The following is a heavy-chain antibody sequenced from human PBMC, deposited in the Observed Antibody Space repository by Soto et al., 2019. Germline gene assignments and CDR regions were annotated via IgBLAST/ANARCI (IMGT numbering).Heavy chain of an antibody. Sequence: GGSLRLSCTASGFTFSSYAMHWVRQAPGKGLEWVAVISYDGSNKYYADSVKGRFTISRDNSKNTLYLQMNSLRAEDTAVYYCARDYRADWGPGTQVTVSS. D-gene: IGHD1-26*01. V-gene: IGHV3-30-3*01. CDR2: ISYDGSNK. CDR3: ARDYRAD. J-gene: IGHJ4*02. CDR1: GFTFSSYA.